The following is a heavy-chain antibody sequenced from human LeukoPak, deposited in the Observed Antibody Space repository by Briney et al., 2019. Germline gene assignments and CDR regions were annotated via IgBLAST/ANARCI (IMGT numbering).Heavy chain of an antibody. CDR1: GFTVSSNY. D-gene: IGHD5-18*01. V-gene: IGHV3-53*01. CDR2: IYGSSSI. Sequence: PGGSLRLSCAASGFTVSSNYMSWVRLAPGKGLEWVSVIYGSSSIYYTDSVKGRFTISRDNSKNTLYLQMNSLRAEDTAVYYCARGVRGYSYGSRFDYWGQGTLVTVSS. J-gene: IGHJ4*02. CDR3: ARGVRGYSYGSRFDY.